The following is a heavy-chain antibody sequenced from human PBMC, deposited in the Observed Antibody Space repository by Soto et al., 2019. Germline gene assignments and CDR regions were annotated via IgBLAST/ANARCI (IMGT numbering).Heavy chain of an antibody. CDR2: INHTGST. CDR1: GAPFIGYY. Sequence: SETLSLTCAVYGAPFIGYYWTLIRHPPWKGLEWIGEINHTGSTKYNPSLKSRVTISLDTSKNQFSLSLRSVTAADTAVYYCARGREIFGAVTPFEYWGQGTQVTVSS. J-gene: IGHJ4*02. CDR3: ARGREIFGAVTPFEY. D-gene: IGHD3-3*01. V-gene: IGHV4-34*01.